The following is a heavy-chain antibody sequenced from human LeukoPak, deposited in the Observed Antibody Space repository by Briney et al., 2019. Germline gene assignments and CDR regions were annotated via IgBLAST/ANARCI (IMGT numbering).Heavy chain of an antibody. D-gene: IGHD3-10*01. V-gene: IGHV4-61*03. CDR1: GDSVSNGNYY. J-gene: IGHJ4*02. CDR2: IYYTGKT. Sequence: SETLSLTCTVSGDSVSNGNYYWSWLRQPPGKALEWIGYIYYTGKTYYSPALEGRVTILVDTSRNHFSVKLSSGTAADTAVYYCARSQKYYGSGDYWSQGTLVTVSS. CDR3: ARSQKYYGSGDY.